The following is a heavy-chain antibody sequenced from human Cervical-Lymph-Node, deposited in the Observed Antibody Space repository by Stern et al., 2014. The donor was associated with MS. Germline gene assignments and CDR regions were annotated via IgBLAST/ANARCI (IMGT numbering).Heavy chain of an antibody. CDR3: ATVGYYYDSPAFDY. J-gene: IGHJ4*02. V-gene: IGHV1-24*01. D-gene: IGHD3-22*01. Sequence: QLVQSGAEVKKPGASVKVSCKVSGYTLTELSMHWVRQAPGKGLEWMGGFDPEDGETIYAQKFQGRVTMTEDTSTDTAYMELSSLRSEDAAVYYCATVGYYYDSPAFDYWGQGTLVTVSS. CDR1: GYTLTELS. CDR2: FDPEDGET.